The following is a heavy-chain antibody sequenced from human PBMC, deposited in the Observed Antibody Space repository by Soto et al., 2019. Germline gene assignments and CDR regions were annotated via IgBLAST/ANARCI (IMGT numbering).Heavy chain of an antibody. V-gene: IGHV1-69*12. CDR2: IIRIFGTA. Sequence: QVQLVQSGAEVKKPGSSVKVSCKASGGTFSSYAISWVRQAPGQGLEWMGGIIRIFGTANYAKKCQGRVTITAEEPTSTANMELSSLTSQATAVYYCTRYPDSGYVIKLIYFSNMDVWGQWTKVTVSS. CDR3: TRYPDSGYVIKLIYFSNMDV. J-gene: IGHJ6*02. CDR1: GGTFSSYA. D-gene: IGHD5-12*01.